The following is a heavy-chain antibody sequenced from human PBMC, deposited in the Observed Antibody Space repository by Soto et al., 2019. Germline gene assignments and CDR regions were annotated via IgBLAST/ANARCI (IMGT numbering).Heavy chain of an antibody. Sequence: SETLSLTCTVSGASISSFYWSWLRQPPGKGLEWIGYIYYIGSTNYNPSLTSRVTISVDTSKNQFSLKLSSVTAADTAVYYCARGYCSGGSCYEFDPWGQGTLVTVSS. CDR2: IYYIGST. J-gene: IGHJ5*02. CDR1: GASISSFY. CDR3: ARGYCSGGSCYEFDP. V-gene: IGHV4-59*01. D-gene: IGHD2-15*01.